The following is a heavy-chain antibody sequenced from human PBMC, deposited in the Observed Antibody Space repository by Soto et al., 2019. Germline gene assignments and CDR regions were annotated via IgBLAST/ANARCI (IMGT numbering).Heavy chain of an antibody. D-gene: IGHD3-10*01. CDR1: GYTFTSYY. CDR2: INPSGGST. V-gene: IGHV1-46*01. CDR3: ARDGTELWFGELLYTYYFDY. Sequence: ASLKVSCKASGYTFTSYYMHWVRQAPGQGLEWMGIINPSGGSTSYAQKFQGRVTMTRDTSTSTVYMELSSLRSEDTAVYYCARDGTELWFGELLYTYYFDYWGQGTLVTVSS. J-gene: IGHJ4*02.